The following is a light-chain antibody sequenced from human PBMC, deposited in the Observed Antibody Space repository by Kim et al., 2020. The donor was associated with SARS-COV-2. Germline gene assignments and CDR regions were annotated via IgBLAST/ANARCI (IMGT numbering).Light chain of an antibody. Sequence: APGQTARSTCGGNNLGSKSVNGYQQKPGQSPVLVIYYDSDRPSGIPERFSGSNSGNTATLTISRVEAGDEADYYCQVWDSSSDLWVFGGGTQLTVL. V-gene: IGLV3-21*04. J-gene: IGLJ3*02. CDR2: YDS. CDR3: QVWDSSSDLWV. CDR1: NLGSKS.